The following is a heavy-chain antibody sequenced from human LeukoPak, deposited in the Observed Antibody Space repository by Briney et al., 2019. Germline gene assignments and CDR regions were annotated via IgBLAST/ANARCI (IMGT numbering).Heavy chain of an antibody. D-gene: IGHD3-3*01. CDR2: FSGRGGTT. J-gene: IGHJ4*02. Sequence: GGPLRSSGGALDFTFTSYALSGVRKFPGKGLEWVSVFSGRGGTTNYAVSVKGRFTISRDNSKNTLYLQMNSLSAEDTAVYYCAKHGTDYDFWSGQYYFDYWGQGTLVTVSS. CDR3: AKHGTDYDFWSGQYYFDY. V-gene: IGHV3-23*01. CDR1: DFTFTSYA.